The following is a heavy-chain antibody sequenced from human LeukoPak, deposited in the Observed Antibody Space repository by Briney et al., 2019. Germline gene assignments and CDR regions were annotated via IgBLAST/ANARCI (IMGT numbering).Heavy chain of an antibody. D-gene: IGHD1-26*01. J-gene: IGHJ3*02. CDR1: GGSFSGYY. V-gene: IGHV4-34*01. Sequence: SETLSLTCAVYGGSFSGYYWSWIRQPPGKGLEWIGEINHSGSTNYNPSLKSRVTISVDTSKNQFSLKLSSVTAADTAVYYCARDKFPLVGARGDDAFDIWGQGTMVTVSS. CDR3: ARDKFPLVGARGDDAFDI. CDR2: INHSGST.